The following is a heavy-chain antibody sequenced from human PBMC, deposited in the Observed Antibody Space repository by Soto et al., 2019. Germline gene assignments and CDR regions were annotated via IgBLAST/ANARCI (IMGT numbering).Heavy chain of an antibody. CDR3: AKDLQYCYGAACRPHGMDV. D-gene: IGHD2-15*01. CDR1: GLTVSDYG. Sequence: GGSLRLSCAASGLTVSDYGMHWVRQAPGKGLEWVALISYDGSNKYYADSVKGRFTISSDKSKNTLFLQMNSLRVEDTAVYYCAKDLQYCYGAACRPHGMDVWGQGTTVTVSS. V-gene: IGHV3-30*18. CDR2: ISYDGSNK. J-gene: IGHJ6*02.